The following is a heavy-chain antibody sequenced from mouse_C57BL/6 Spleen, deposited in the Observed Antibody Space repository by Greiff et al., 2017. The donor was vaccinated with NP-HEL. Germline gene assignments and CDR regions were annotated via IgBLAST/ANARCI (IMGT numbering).Heavy chain of an antibody. CDR1: GYSITSGYY. CDR2: ISYDGSN. D-gene: IGHD1-1*01. J-gene: IGHJ4*01. V-gene: IGHV3-6*01. Sequence: ESGPGLVKPSQSLSLTCSVTGYSITSGYYWNWIRQFPGNKLEWMGYISYDGSNNYNPSLKNRISITRDTSKNQFFLKLNSVTTEDTATYYCARGGYYGSSPYYAMDYWGQGTSVTVSS. CDR3: ARGGYYGSSPYYAMDY.